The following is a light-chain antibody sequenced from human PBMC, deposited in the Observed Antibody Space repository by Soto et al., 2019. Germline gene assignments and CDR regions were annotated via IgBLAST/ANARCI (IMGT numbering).Light chain of an antibody. CDR2: YAS. Sequence: EIVMTQSPATLSVSPGASATLFCRASESVSSDLAWYRQKPGQAPRLLIYYASIRATGIPARFSGSGSGTEFPLTINSLQSEDVAVYFCQQYYMWPPVFGQGTKLQI. J-gene: IGKJ2*01. CDR1: ESVSSD. V-gene: IGKV3-15*01. CDR3: QQYYMWPPV.